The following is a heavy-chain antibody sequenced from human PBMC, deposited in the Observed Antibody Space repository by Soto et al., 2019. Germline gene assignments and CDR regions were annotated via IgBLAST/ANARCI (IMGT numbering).Heavy chain of an antibody. CDR2: IGTAGDT. J-gene: IGHJ6*02. CDR1: GFTFSSYD. D-gene: IGHD6-6*01. V-gene: IGHV3-13*01. CDR3: AIIPYSSSSNGMDV. Sequence: GGSLRLSCAASGFTFSSYDMHWVRQVTGKSLEWVSAIGTAGDTYYPGSVKGRFTISRENAKNSLYLQMNSLRAGDTAVYYCAIIPYSSSSNGMDVWGQGTTVTVSS.